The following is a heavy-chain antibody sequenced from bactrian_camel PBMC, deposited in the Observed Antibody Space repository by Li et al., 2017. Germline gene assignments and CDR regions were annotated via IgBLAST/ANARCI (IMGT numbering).Heavy chain of an antibody. CDR3: ATWTGNY. Sequence: DVQLVESGGGSVETGGSLRLSCETPGYTYSANCMGWFRQAPGKEREGVALHDNDGTTTDYADSLKGRFTIARDNAKSMVYLQMERLKSEDTAMYYCATWTGNYWGQGTQVTVS. V-gene: IGHV3S40*01. CDR1: GYTYSANC. D-gene: IGHD6*01. J-gene: IGHJ4*01. CDR2: HDNDGTTT.